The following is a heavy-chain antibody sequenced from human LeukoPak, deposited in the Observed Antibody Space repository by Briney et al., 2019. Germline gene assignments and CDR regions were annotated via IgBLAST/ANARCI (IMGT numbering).Heavy chain of an antibody. D-gene: IGHD2-2*01. CDR3: ARSCSSTSCPSPESNFDY. CDR2: ISAYNGNT. V-gene: IGHV1-18*01. Sequence: ASVKVSCKASGYTFTSYGISWVRQAPGQGLEWMGWISAYNGNTNYAQKLQGRVTMTTDTSTSTAYMELRSLRSDDTAVYYCARSCSSTSCPSPESNFDYWGQGTLVTVSS. J-gene: IGHJ4*02. CDR1: GYTFTSYG.